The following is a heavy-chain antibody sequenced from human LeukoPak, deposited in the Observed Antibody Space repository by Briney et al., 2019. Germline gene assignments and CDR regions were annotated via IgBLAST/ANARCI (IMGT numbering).Heavy chain of an antibody. CDR2: INHSGST. CDR1: GGSFSGYY. CDR3: ARGGLYYDFRSGYSRDNWFDP. J-gene: IGHJ5*02. Sequence: KPSETLSLTCAVYGGSFSGYYWSWIRQPPGKGLEWIGEINHSGSTNYNPSLKSRVTISVDTSKNQFSLKLSSVTAADTAVYYCARGGLYYDFRSGYSRDNWFDPWGQGTLVTVSS. V-gene: IGHV4-34*01. D-gene: IGHD3-3*01.